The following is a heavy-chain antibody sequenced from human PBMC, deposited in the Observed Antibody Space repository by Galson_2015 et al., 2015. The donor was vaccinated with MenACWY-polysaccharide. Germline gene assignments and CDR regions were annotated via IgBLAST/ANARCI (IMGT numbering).Heavy chain of an antibody. CDR2: ISGSGTNT. CDR3: AKVLPENYYFDY. Sequence: SLRLSCAASGFTFRIYTMHWVRQAPGKGLEWVSDISGSGTNTDYEDSVKGRFTISRDNSKDSLYLQMDSLRAEDTAIYYCAKVLPENYYFDYWGQGTLVTVSS. V-gene: IGHV3-23*01. J-gene: IGHJ4*02. CDR1: GFTFRIYT. D-gene: IGHD2-15*01.